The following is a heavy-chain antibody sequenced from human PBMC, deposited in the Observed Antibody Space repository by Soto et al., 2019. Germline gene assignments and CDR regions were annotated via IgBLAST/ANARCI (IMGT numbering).Heavy chain of an antibody. CDR1: GFSLANYP. Sequence: GGSLRLSCVASGFSLANYPMNWVRQTPGKGLEWISYSSPRGDTIYYADSVEGRFTISRDNARNSLSLHMSSLRDEDSALYYCAKGPHTNVGWPYYFESWGQGGPVTVSS. CDR2: SSPRGDTI. V-gene: IGHV3-48*02. CDR3: AKGPHTNVGWPYYFES. D-gene: IGHD6-19*01. J-gene: IGHJ4*02.